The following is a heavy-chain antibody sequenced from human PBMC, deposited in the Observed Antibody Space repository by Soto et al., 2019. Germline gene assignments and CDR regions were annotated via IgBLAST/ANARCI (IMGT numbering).Heavy chain of an antibody. D-gene: IGHD5-18*01. V-gene: IGHV3-48*02. Sequence: QPGGSLRLSCAASGFTLSSYNMNWVRQAPGKGLEWVSYISSSSSIIYYADSVKGRFTISRDNARNSVYLQMNSLRDEDTAVYFCARDVQRRGYNYGSFDYWGQGTLVTVSS. J-gene: IGHJ4*02. CDR1: GFTLSSYN. CDR2: ISSSSSII. CDR3: ARDVQRRGYNYGSFDY.